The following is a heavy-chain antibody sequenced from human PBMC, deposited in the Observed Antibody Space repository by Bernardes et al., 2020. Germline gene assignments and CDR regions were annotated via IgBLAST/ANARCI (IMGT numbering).Heavy chain of an antibody. CDR1: GGSISSGGYY. D-gene: IGHD3-22*01. CDR3: ARSYDSSGYYYTPSSHYFDY. J-gene: IGHJ4*02. CDR2: IYYSGST. Sequence: TLSLTCTVSGGSISSGGYYWSWIRQHPGKGLEWIGYIYYSGSTYYNPSLKSRVTISVDTSKNQFSLKLSSVTAADTAVYYCARSYDSSGYYYTPSSHYFDYWGQGTLVTVSS. V-gene: IGHV4-31*03.